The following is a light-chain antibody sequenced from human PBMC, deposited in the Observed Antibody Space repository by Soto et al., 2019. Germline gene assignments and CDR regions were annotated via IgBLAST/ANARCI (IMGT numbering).Light chain of an antibody. CDR1: ESINSN. CDR3: QQYKAWPLT. CDR2: RTS. J-gene: IGKJ4*01. Sequence: EIVMTQSPATLSVSQGERATLSCRASESINSNLAWYQQKPGQAPRLLIYRTSNRATGVPARFSGSGSGTEFTLTISSLQSEDFAVFYWQQYKAWPLTFGGGTNVELK. V-gene: IGKV3-15*01.